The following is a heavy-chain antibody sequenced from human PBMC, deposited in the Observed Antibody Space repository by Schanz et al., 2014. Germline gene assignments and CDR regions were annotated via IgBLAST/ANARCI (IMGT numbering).Heavy chain of an antibody. CDR1: GFSFSSYS. J-gene: IGHJ6*03. D-gene: IGHD2-2*01. CDR3: ARVHSTSLERGSHYYMDV. Sequence: VQLVDSGGGLVKPGGSLRLSCAASGFSFSSYSLNWVRQAPGKGLEWVSYISTTGSTIYYADSVRGRFTISRDNAKNSLYLQMNSLRAEDTAVYYCARVHSTSLERGSHYYMDVGGKGTTVTVSS. V-gene: IGHV3-48*01. CDR2: ISTTGSTI.